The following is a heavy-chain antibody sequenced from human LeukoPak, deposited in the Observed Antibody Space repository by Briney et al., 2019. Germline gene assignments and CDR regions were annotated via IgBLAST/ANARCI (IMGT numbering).Heavy chain of an antibody. CDR3: ARGDLWYYYMDV. CDR1: GYTFTGYY. V-gene: IGHV1-2*06. J-gene: IGHJ6*03. D-gene: IGHD2-21*01. Sequence: ASVKVSCKASGYTFTGYYMHWVRQAPGQGLEWMGRINPNSGGTNYAQKFQGRVTMTRDTSISTAYMELSRLRSDDTAVYYCARGDLWYYYMDVWGEGTTVTVSS. CDR2: INPNSGGT.